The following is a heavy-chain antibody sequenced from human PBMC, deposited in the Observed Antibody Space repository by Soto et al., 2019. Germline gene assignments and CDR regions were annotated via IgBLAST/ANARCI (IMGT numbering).Heavy chain of an antibody. D-gene: IGHD2-2*01. J-gene: IGHJ3*02. CDR2: FDPEDGET. V-gene: IGHV1-24*01. Sequence: ASVKVSCKVSGYTLTELSMHWVRQAPGKGLEWMGGFDPEDGETIYAQKFQGRVTMTEDTSTDTAYMELSSLRSEDTAVYYCATADGLVVVPAISLAFDIWGQGTMVTVS. CDR3: ATADGLVVVPAISLAFDI. CDR1: GYTLTELS.